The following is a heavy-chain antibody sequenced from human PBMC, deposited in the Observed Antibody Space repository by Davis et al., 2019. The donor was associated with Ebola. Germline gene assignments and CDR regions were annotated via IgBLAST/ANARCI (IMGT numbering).Heavy chain of an antibody. J-gene: IGHJ6*02. CDR2: IIPIFGTA. V-gene: IGHV1-69*06. D-gene: IGHD3-3*01. CDR3: ARTNRYYDFRPGMDV. Sequence: SVKVSCKASGGTFSSYAISWVRQAPGQGLEWMGGIIPIFGTANYAQKFQGRVTITADKSTSTAYMELSSLRSEDTAVYYCARTNRYYDFRPGMDVWGQGTTVTVSS. CDR1: GGTFSSYA.